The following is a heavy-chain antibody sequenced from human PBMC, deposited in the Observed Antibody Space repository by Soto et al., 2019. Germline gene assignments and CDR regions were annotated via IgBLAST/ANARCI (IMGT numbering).Heavy chain of an antibody. CDR1: GYTFSSYH. CDR2: ISAYNGNT. Sequence: QIQLVQSGAEVKKPGASVMVSCKASGYTFSSYHITWVRQAPGQGLEWMGWISAYNGNTNYAQNLQGRVTMTTDPSTSTAYMELRSLRSDDTAVYYCARDLPPVDSWGQGTLVTVSS. V-gene: IGHV1-18*01. CDR3: ARDLPPVDS. J-gene: IGHJ4*02.